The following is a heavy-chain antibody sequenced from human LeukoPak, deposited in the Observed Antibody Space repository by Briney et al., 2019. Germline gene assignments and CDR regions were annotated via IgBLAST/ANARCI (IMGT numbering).Heavy chain of an antibody. CDR1: GFTFSSYL. Sequence: GGSLRLSCAASGFTFSSYLMSWVRQAPGKGLELVANIKQGGSEKYYVDSVKGRFTISRDNAKNSLYLQMNSLRAEDAAVYYCAGERGYSGYAPGYYYYYGMDVWGQGTTVTVSS. V-gene: IGHV3-7*01. CDR3: AGERGYSGYAPGYYYYYGMDV. CDR2: IKQGGSEK. J-gene: IGHJ6*02. D-gene: IGHD5-12*01.